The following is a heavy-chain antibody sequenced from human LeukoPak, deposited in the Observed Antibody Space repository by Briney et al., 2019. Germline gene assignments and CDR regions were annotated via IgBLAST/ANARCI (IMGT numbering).Heavy chain of an antibody. D-gene: IGHD3-3*01. CDR3: ARDLTIFGVVIQFDY. CDR2: ISSSSSTI. Sequence: GGSLRLSCAASGFTFSSYSMNWVRQAPGKGLEWVSYISSSSSTIYYADSVKGRFTISRDNAKNSLYLQMNSLRAEDTAAYYCARDLTIFGVVIQFDYWGQGTLVTVSS. CDR1: GFTFSSYS. J-gene: IGHJ4*02. V-gene: IGHV3-48*01.